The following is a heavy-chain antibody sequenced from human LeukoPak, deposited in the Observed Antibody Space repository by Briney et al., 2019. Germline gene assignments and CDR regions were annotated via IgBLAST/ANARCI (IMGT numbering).Heavy chain of an antibody. D-gene: IGHD3-22*01. Sequence: GGSLRVSCAASGLTFTDYYMTWIRQAPGKGLEWVSFISSSRTTIYSADSVKGRFTVSRDTAKNSLYLHLNSLRADDTAVSYCSIQITMIVVVPYFDYWGQGTLVTVSS. V-gene: IGHV3-11*01. CDR2: ISSSRTTI. CDR1: GLTFTDYY. J-gene: IGHJ4*02. CDR3: SIQITMIVVVPYFDY.